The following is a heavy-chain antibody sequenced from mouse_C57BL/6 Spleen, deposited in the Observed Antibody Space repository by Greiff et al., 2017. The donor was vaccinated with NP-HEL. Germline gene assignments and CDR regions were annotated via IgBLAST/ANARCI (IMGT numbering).Heavy chain of an antibody. V-gene: IGHV1-64*01. Sequence: QVQLQQPGAELVKPGASVKLSCKASGYTFTSYWMHWVKQRPGQGLEWIGMIHPNSGSTNYNEKFKSKATLTVDKSSSTAYMQLSSLTSEDSAVYYCARRYDGYRYWYFDVWGTGTTVTVSS. J-gene: IGHJ1*03. CDR2: IHPNSGST. CDR3: ARRYDGYRYWYFDV. CDR1: GYTFTSYW. D-gene: IGHD2-3*01.